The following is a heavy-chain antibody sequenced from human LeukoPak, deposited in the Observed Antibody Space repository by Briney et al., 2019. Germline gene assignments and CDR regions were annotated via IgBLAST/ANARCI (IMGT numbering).Heavy chain of an antibody. CDR1: GFAFGKYW. CDR3: ARDPHYYDSSGYYRFDY. J-gene: IGHJ4*02. V-gene: IGHV3-21*01. D-gene: IGHD3-22*01. Sequence: GGSLRLSCVASGFAFGKYWMSWVRQAPGKGLEWVSSISSSSSYIYYADSVKGRFTISRDNTKNSLYLQMNSLRAEDTAVYYCARDPHYYDSSGYYRFDYWGQGTLVTVSS. CDR2: ISSSSSYI.